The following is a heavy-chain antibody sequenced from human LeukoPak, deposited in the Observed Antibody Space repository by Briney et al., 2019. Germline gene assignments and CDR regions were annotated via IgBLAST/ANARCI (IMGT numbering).Heavy chain of an antibody. CDR3: AKNVGDFDWFIDY. J-gene: IGHJ4*02. CDR1: GFTFSSYG. Sequence: PGGSLRLSCAASGFTFSSYGMHWVRQAPGKGLEWVAVISYDGSNKYYADSVKGRFTISRDNSKNTLYLQMNSLRAEDTAVYYCAKNVGDFDWFIDYWGQGTLVTVSS. CDR2: ISYDGSNK. V-gene: IGHV3-30*18. D-gene: IGHD3-9*01.